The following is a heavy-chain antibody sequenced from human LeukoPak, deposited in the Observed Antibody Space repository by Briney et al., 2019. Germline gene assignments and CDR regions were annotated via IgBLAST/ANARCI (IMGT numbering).Heavy chain of an antibody. CDR3: ARYYYDSSGYLNIT. CDR1: GGSISSSNW. D-gene: IGHD3-22*01. Sequence: SETLSLTCAVSGGSISSSNWWSWVRPPPGKGLEWIGEIYHSGSTNYNPSLKSRVTISVDKSKNQFSLKLSSVTAADTAVYYCARYYYDSSGYLNITWGQGTLVTVSS. CDR2: IYHSGST. V-gene: IGHV4-4*02. J-gene: IGHJ5*02.